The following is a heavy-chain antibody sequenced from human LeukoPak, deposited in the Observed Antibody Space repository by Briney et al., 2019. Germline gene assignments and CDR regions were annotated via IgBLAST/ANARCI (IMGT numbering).Heavy chain of an antibody. CDR2: IWYDGSNK. CDR3: ARGDYYDSSGYYFPDAFDI. V-gene: IGHV3-33*01. Sequence: GGSLRLSCAASGFTFSSYGMHWVRQAPGKGLEWVAVIWYDGSNKYHVDSVQGRFTISRDNSKNTLYLQMSSLRAEDTAVYYCARGDYYDSSGYYFPDAFDIWGQGTMVTVSS. J-gene: IGHJ3*02. D-gene: IGHD3-22*01. CDR1: GFTFSSYG.